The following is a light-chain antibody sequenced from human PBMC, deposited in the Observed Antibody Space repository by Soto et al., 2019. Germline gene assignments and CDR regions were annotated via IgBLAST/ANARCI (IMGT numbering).Light chain of an antibody. CDR2: GAS. CDR3: QQCGRSPYT. Sequence: EIVWTQSQGILSLSRGEGATLCCRASQSLSSSSLAWYQQRPGQAHRLLIYGASSRATGIPDRFSGSGSGTDFTLTISRLEPEDFAVYYFQQCGRSPYTFGQGTKLEIK. V-gene: IGKV3-20*01. CDR1: QSLSSSS. J-gene: IGKJ2*01.